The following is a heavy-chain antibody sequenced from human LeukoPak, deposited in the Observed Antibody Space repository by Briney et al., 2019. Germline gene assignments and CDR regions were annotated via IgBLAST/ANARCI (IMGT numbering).Heavy chain of an antibody. D-gene: IGHD3-22*01. CDR2: INPSGGST. CDR3: ARERYYDSSGYTPGQGDY. Sequence: ASVKVSCKASGYTFTSYYMHWVRQAPGQGLEWMGIINPSGGSTSYAQKFQGRVTMTRDTSTSIVYMELSSLRSEDTAVYYCARERYYDSSGYTPGQGDYWGQGTLVTVSS. CDR1: GYTFTSYY. V-gene: IGHV1-46*01. J-gene: IGHJ4*02.